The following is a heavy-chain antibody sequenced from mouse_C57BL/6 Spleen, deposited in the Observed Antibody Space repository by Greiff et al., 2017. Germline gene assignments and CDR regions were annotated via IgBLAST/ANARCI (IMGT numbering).Heavy chain of an antibody. Sequence: EVQLVESGADLVKPGGSLKLSCAASGFTFTSYGIAWVRQTPGKGLEWVATISSGGSYTYYPDRVTGRFTFSRDNAKSTLYLQMSSLKSEDTAMYYCARGEGGSDGWYFDDWGQGTTVTVSS. V-gene: IGHV5-6*01. CDR1: GFTFTSYG. J-gene: IGHJ2*01. D-gene: IGHD1-1*02. CDR2: ISSGGSYT. CDR3: ARGEGGSDGWYFDD.